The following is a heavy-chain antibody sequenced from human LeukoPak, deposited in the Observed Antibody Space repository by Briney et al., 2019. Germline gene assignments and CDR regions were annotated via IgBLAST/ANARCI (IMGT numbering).Heavy chain of an antibody. V-gene: IGHV3-21*04. Sequence: GESLKLSCEGSGFSLSSYSMHWVRQAPGKGLEWVSSISGTSKYIHYSDSVMGRFTISRDNSKNSFYLQMNSLRVEDTAVYYCAKDFGSNYYGSGSYFDYWGQGTLVTVSS. CDR2: ISGTSKYI. J-gene: IGHJ4*02. CDR1: GFSLSSYS. CDR3: AKDFGSNYYGSGSYFDY. D-gene: IGHD3-10*01.